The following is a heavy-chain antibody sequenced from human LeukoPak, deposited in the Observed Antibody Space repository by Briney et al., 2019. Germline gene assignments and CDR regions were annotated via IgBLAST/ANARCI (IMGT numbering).Heavy chain of an antibody. CDR2: IYYSGST. V-gene: IGHV4-61*01. CDR1: GGSVSSGSYY. Sequence: SETLSLTCTVSGGSVSSGSYYWSWIRQPPGKGLEWIGYIYYSGSTNYNPSLKNGVTISADTSKNQFSLKLSSVTAADTAVYYCARGGDGYSQRLDYWGQGTLVTVSS. D-gene: IGHD5-24*01. CDR3: ARGGDGYSQRLDY. J-gene: IGHJ4*02.